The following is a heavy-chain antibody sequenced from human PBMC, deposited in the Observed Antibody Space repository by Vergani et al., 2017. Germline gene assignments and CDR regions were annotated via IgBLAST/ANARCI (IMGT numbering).Heavy chain of an antibody. CDR3: AGGPYCSGGSCYPTYGMDV. D-gene: IGHD2-15*01. CDR1: GGTFSSYA. Sequence: QVQLVQSGAEVKKPGSSVKVSCKASGGTFSSYAISWVRQAPGQGLEWMGWINPNSGGTNYAQKFQGRVTMTRDTSISTAYMELSRLRSDDTAVYYCAGGPYCSGGSCYPTYGMDVWGQGTTVTVSS. CDR2: INPNSGGT. V-gene: IGHV1-2*02. J-gene: IGHJ6*02.